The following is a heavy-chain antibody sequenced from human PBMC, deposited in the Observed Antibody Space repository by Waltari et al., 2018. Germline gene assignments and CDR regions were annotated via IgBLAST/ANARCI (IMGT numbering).Heavy chain of an antibody. J-gene: IGHJ5*02. CDR2: IYYSGST. CDR3: ARDLTGGGWFDP. Sequence: QVQLQESGPGLVKPSQPLSLTCTVSGGSISSGVYYLSWIRQHPGKGLEWIGYIYYSGSTYYNPSLKSRVTISVDTSKNQFSLKLSSVTAADTAVYYCARDLTGGGWFDPWGQGTLVTVSS. D-gene: IGHD7-27*01. CDR1: GGSISSGVYY. V-gene: IGHV4-31*03.